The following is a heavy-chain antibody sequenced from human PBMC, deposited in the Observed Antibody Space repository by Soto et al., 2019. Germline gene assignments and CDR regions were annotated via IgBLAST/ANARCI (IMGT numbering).Heavy chain of an antibody. CDR1: GFTFSNYY. D-gene: IGHD1-1*01. CDR3: ARGKSRDAYNPLGY. J-gene: IGHJ4*02. V-gene: IGHV3-53*01. Sequence: GSLRVSGAASGFTFSNYYMSWVRQAPGRGLQWVSVIYTAGPTYYADSVKGRFTISRDESKNTLYFQMDNLRAEDTATYYCARGKSRDAYNPLGYWGPGTLVTVSS. CDR2: IYTAGPT.